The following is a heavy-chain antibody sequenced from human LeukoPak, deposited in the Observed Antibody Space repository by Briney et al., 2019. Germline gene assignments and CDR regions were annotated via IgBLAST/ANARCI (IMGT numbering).Heavy chain of an antibody. CDR1: GFSFSSYS. V-gene: IGHV3-48*02. CDR2: ISSSSTTI. CDR3: ASRGDILTGYYYFDC. J-gene: IGHJ4*02. D-gene: IGHD3-9*01. Sequence: GGSLRLSCAASGFSFSSYSMNWVRQAPGKGLEWVSYISSSSTTIYYTDSVKGRFTTSRDNAKNSLYLQMNNLRDEDTAVYYCASRGDILTGYYYFDCWGQGTLVTVSS.